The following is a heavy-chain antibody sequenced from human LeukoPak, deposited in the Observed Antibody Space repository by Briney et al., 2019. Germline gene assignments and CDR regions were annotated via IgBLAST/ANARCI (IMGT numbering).Heavy chain of an antibody. J-gene: IGHJ4*02. CDR3: AKFVIYEGEDF. D-gene: IGHD2-21*01. CDR1: GFTFSNHG. Sequence: GGSLRLSCAASGFTFSNHGVNWVRQAPGKGLEWVSGISPSGDITYYADSVKGRFTISRDNAKNTLYLQMNSLRADDTAVYYCAKFVIYEGEDFWGQGTLVAVSS. CDR2: ISPSGDIT. V-gene: IGHV3-23*01.